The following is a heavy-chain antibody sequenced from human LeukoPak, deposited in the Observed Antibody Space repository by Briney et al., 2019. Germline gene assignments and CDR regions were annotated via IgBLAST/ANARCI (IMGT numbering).Heavy chain of an antibody. D-gene: IGHD2-8*01. CDR2: MIPILGIA. Sequence: GASVKVSCKVSVGTFSSYAISWVRQAPGQGLEWMGRMIPILGIANYAQKFQGRVTITADKSTSTAYMELSSLRSEDTAAYYCARSPGYCTNGVCYNNWFDPWGQGTLVTVSS. CDR1: VGTFSSYA. V-gene: IGHV1-69*04. J-gene: IGHJ5*02. CDR3: ARSPGYCTNGVCYNNWFDP.